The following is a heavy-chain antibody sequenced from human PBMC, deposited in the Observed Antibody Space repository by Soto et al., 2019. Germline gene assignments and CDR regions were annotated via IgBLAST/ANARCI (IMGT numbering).Heavy chain of an antibody. CDR3: ATWGNIPGVY. V-gene: IGHV3-30-3*01. Sequence: QVHLVESGGGVVQPGRSLRLSCAASKFTFSSYAMHWVRQAPGKGLEWVSVISFDGSNMYYAASVKGRFTISRDNSKNTLYLQMSSLRAEDTAMYYCATWGNIPGVYWGQGTLVAVSS. J-gene: IGHJ4*02. CDR2: ISFDGSNM. CDR1: KFTFSSYA. D-gene: IGHD3-16*01.